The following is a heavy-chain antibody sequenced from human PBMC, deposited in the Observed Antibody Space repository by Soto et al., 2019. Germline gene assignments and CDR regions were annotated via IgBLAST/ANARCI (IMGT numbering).Heavy chain of an antibody. CDR2: IRSKASGGTA. CDR3: SRDLLGVRAGDI. V-gene: IGHV3-49*03. J-gene: IGHJ3*02. CDR1: GFTFGDYA. Sequence: EVQLVESGGDLVQPGRPLRLSCTTSGFTFGDYAVSWLRQAPGKGLEWVSFIRSKASGGTAEYAASVKGRFTISRDDAKSIADLQMNSLKTEDTAVYYCSRDLLGVRAGDIWGQGTMVTVSS. D-gene: IGHD3-16*01.